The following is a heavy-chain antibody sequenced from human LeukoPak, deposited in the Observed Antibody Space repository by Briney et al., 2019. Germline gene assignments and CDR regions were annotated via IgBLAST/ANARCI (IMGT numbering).Heavy chain of an antibody. CDR2: ISSSGGST. CDR1: GFTFSSSA. J-gene: IGHJ4*02. D-gene: IGHD6-6*01. CDR3: AKGSRSIAVDNLCDY. Sequence: GSLRLSCAASGFTFSSSAMSWVRQAPGKGLGWGSVISSSGGSTYYADSVKGRFTIFRDNSKNTLYLQMSSLRAEDTAVYYCAKGSRSIAVDNLCDYWGQGTLVTVSS. V-gene: IGHV3-23*01.